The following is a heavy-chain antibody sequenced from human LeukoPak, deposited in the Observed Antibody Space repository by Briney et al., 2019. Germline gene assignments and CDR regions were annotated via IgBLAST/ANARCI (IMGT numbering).Heavy chain of an antibody. Sequence: ASVKVSCKASGYTFTSYGISWVRQAPGQGLEWIGWISAYNGNTNYAQKLQGRVTMTTDTSTSTAYMELRSLRSDDTAVYYCARDGLPWLQSHFDYWGQGTLVTVSS. J-gene: IGHJ4*02. CDR2: ISAYNGNT. D-gene: IGHD5-24*01. CDR3: ARDGLPWLQSHFDY. CDR1: GYTFTSYG. V-gene: IGHV1-18*01.